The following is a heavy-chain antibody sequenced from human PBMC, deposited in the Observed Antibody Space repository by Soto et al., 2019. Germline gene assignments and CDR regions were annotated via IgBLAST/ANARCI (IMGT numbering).Heavy chain of an antibody. J-gene: IGHJ6*02. Sequence: GGSLRLSCAASGFTFSSYWMHWVRQAPGKGLVWVSRINSDGSSTSYADSVKGRFTISRDNAKNTLYLQMNSLRAEDTAVYYCARNPYCISTSCMVGYYYYGMDVWGQGTTVTVSS. CDR2: INSDGSST. D-gene: IGHD2-2*01. CDR1: GFTFSSYW. V-gene: IGHV3-74*01. CDR3: ARNPYCISTSCMVGYYYYGMDV.